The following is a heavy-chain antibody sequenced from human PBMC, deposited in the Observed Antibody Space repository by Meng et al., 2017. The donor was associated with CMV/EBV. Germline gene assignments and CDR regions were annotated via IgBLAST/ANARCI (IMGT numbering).Heavy chain of an antibody. D-gene: IGHD2-2*02. V-gene: IGHV3-53*01. CDR1: VFTVSSNY. CDR2: IYSGGST. J-gene: IGHJ4*02. CDR3: ASQLLYGNFDY. Sequence: LSCASSVFTVSSNYLSWVRQAPGKGLEWFSVIYSGGSTYYADSVKGRFTISRDNSKTTLYLQMNSLRAEDTAVYYCASQLLYGNFDYWGQGTLVTVSS.